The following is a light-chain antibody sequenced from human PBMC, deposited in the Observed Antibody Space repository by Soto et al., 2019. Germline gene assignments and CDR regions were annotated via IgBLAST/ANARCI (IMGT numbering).Light chain of an antibody. J-gene: IGKJ5*01. V-gene: IGKV1-5*01. CDR3: KQDNNWSAT. Sequence: DNQMTPSPSTLSASVGDRVTITCRASQSISSWLAWYQQRPGRAPKLLIYDSSSLESGVPSRFSGSGSGTEFRLTISRVQADDFAAYYCKQDNNWSATFGQGTRLEIK. CDR1: QSISSW. CDR2: DSS.